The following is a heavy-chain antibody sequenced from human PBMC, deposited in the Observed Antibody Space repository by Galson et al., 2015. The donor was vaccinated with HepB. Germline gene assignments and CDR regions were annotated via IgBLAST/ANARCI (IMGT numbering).Heavy chain of an antibody. CDR2: INAGNGNT. D-gene: IGHD6-13*01. CDR3: ARKAQFYSSSWYFDY. CDR1: GYTFTRNA. V-gene: IGHV1-3*01. Sequence: SVKVSCKASGYTFTRNAIHWVRQAPGQRLEWMGWINAGNGNTKYSQKFQGRVTITRDTSASTAYMELSSLSSEDTAVYYCARKAQFYSSSWYFDYWGQGTLVTVSS. J-gene: IGHJ4*02.